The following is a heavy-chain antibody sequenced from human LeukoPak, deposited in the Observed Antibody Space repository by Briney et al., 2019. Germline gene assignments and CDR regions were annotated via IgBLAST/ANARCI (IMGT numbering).Heavy chain of an antibody. V-gene: IGHV3-21*01. CDR1: GFTFSSYS. Sequence: PGGSLRLSCAASGFTFSSYSMNWVRQAPGKGLEWVSSISSSSSYIYYADSVKGRFTISRDNAKYSLYLQMNSLRAEDTAVYYCARGSGLYYGSGISFDYWGRGTLVTVSS. J-gene: IGHJ4*02. CDR3: ARGSGLYYGSGISFDY. CDR2: ISSSSSYI. D-gene: IGHD3-10*01.